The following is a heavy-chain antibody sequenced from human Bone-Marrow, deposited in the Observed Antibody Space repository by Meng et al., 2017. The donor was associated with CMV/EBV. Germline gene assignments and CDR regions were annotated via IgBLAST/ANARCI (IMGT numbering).Heavy chain of an antibody. V-gene: IGHV4-39*07. CDR3: ARLCMSGMDV. J-gene: IGHJ6*02. CDR2: IYYSGST. D-gene: IGHD2-21*01. CDR1: GGSISSSSYY. Sequence: SETLSLTCTVSGGSISSSSYYWGWIRQPPGKGLEWIGSIYYSGSTYYNPSLKSRVTISVDTSKNQFSLKLSSVTAADTAVYYCARLCMSGMDVWGQGTTVTVSS.